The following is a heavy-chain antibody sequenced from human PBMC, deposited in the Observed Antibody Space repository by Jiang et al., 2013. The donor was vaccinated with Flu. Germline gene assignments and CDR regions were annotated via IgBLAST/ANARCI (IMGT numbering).Heavy chain of an antibody. CDR2: INHSGST. D-gene: IGHD3-3*01. J-gene: IGHJ6*02. Sequence: LLKPSETLSLTCAVYGGSFSGYYWSWIRQPPGKGLEWIGEINHSGSTNYNPSLKSRVTISVDTSKNQFSLKLSSVTAADTAVYYCARPSYYDFWSGYYDYYYYGMDVWGQGTT. V-gene: IGHV4-34*01. CDR1: GGSFSGYY. CDR3: ARPSYYDFWSGYYDYYYYGMDV.